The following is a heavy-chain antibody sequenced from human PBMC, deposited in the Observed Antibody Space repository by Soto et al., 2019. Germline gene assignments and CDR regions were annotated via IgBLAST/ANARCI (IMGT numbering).Heavy chain of an antibody. CDR2: IIPIFGTA. V-gene: IGHV1-69*01. Sequence: QVQLVQSGAEVKKPGSSVKVSCKAAGGTFSSYAISWVRQAPGQGIAWMGGIIPIFGTANYAQKFQGRVTIIADESTSTAYMELSSLRSEDTAVYYCARAEYSSSGTIYWYFDLWGRGTLVTVSS. D-gene: IGHD6-6*01. J-gene: IGHJ2*01. CDR1: GGTFSSYA. CDR3: ARAEYSSSGTIYWYFDL.